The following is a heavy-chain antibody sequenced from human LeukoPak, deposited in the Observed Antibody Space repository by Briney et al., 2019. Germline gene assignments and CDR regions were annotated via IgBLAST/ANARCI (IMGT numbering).Heavy chain of an antibody. CDR2: IIPIFGTA. CDR1: GGTFSSYA. CDR3: ARGKIGQWLVRNLDH. J-gene: IGHJ4*02. Sequence: SVKVSCKASGGTFSSYAISWVRQAPGQGLEWVGRIIPIFGTANYAQKFQGRVTITTDESTSTAYMELSSLRSEDTAVYYCARGKIGQWLVRNLDHWGQGTLVTVSS. V-gene: IGHV1-69*05. D-gene: IGHD6-19*01.